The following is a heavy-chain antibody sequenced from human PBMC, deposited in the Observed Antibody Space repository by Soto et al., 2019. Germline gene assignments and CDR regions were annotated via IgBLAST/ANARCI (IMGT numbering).Heavy chain of an antibody. D-gene: IGHD3-22*01. Sequence: QLVESGGGLVKPGGSLRLSCAASGFTFSGYTMNWVRLAPGTGLEWVSSITSSSTDIYYADSVKGRFTISRDNAENSLFLQMNSLRAEDTAVYYCVRDTGFYDDAGQKYYYGMDVWGQGTTVNVS. J-gene: IGHJ6*02. V-gene: IGHV3-21*01. CDR1: GFTFSGYT. CDR3: VRDTGFYDDAGQKYYYGMDV. CDR2: ITSSSTDI.